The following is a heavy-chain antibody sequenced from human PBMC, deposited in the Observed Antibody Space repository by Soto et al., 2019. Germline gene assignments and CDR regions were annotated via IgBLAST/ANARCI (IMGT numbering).Heavy chain of an antibody. CDR3: ARVSWYYYGSGSYYNSRLSDYYYYYMDV. J-gene: IGHJ6*03. V-gene: IGHV3-64D*08. Sequence: PGGSLRLSCSASGFTFSSYAMHWVRQAPGKGLEYVSAISSNGGSTYYADSVKGRFTISRDNSKNTLYLQMSSLRAEDTAVYYCARVSWYYYGSGSYYNSRLSDYYYYYMDVWGKGTTVTVSS. CDR2: ISSNGGST. CDR1: GFTFSSYA. D-gene: IGHD3-10*01.